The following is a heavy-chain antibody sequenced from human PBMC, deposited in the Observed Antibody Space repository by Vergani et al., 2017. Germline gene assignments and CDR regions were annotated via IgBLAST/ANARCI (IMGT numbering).Heavy chain of an antibody. CDR2: IIPIYGTA. J-gene: IGHJ6*02. Sequence: QVQLVQSGAEVKKPGSSVKVSCKASGGTFSSYAISWVRQAPGQGLEWMGRIIPIYGTANYAQKFQGRVTITADESTSTAYMELSSLRSEETAVYSCAREDYIQSIGNYCYYYGMDVWGQGTTVTVSS. D-gene: IGHD4-11*01. V-gene: IGHV1-69*18. CDR3: AREDYIQSIGNYCYYYGMDV. CDR1: GGTFSSYA.